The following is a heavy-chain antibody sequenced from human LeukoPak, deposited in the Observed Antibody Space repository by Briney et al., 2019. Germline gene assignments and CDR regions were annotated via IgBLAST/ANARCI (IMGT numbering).Heavy chain of an antibody. CDR2: LHSGGST. Sequence: RGSLRLSCAASGFTVSANYMSWVRQAPGKGLEWVSLLHSGGSTYYADSVKGRFTISRDSSKNTLYLQMNSLRAEDTAVYYCAKYNAGTYVTDWGQGTLVTVSS. CDR1: GFTVSANY. J-gene: IGHJ4*02. V-gene: IGHV3-66*01. CDR3: AKYNAGTYVTD. D-gene: IGHD3-10*01.